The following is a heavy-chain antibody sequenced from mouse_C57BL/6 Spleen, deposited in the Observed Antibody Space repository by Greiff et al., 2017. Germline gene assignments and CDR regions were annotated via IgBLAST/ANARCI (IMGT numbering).Heavy chain of an antibody. CDR1: GFTFSDYG. D-gene: IGHD1-1*01. CDR3: APPNYYDPGGAMDY. CDR2: ISSGSSTI. V-gene: IGHV5-17*01. Sequence: EVMLVESGGGLVKPGGSLKLSCAASGFTFSDYGMHWVRQAPEKGLEWIANISSGSSTIYYTDTVKGRFTIYSDNAKNTLFLQMTILRSEDTAMDYCAPPNYYDPGGAMDYWGQGTSVTVSS. J-gene: IGHJ4*01.